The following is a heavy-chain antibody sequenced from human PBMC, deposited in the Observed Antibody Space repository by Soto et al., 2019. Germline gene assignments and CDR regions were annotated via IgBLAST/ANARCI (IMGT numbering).Heavy chain of an antibody. V-gene: IGHV3-30*18. J-gene: IGHJ6*02. CDR1: GFTFSSYG. Sequence: QVQLVESGGGVVQPGRSLRLSCAASGFTFSSYGMHWVRQAPGKGLEWVAVISYDGSNKYYADSVKGRFTISRDNSKNTLYLQMNSLRAEDTAVYYCAKWRMDVWGQGTTVTVSS. CDR2: ISYDGSNK. CDR3: AKWRMDV.